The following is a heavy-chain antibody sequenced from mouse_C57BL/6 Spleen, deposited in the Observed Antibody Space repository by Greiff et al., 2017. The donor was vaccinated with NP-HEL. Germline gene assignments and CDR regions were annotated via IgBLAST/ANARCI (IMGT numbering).Heavy chain of an antibody. V-gene: IGHV1-82*01. CDR2: IYPGDGDT. CDR1: GYAFSSSW. Sequence: VQLQQSGPELVKPGASVKISCKASGYAFSSSWMNWVKQRPGKGLEWIGRIYPGDGDTNYNGKFKGKATLTADKSSSTACMQLSSLTSEDSAVYFCARELPYFDYWGQGTTLTVSS. CDR3: ARELPYFDY. J-gene: IGHJ2*01. D-gene: IGHD2-12*01.